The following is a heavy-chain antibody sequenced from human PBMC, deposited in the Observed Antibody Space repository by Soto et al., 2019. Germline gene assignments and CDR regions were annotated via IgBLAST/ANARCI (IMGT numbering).Heavy chain of an antibody. CDR3: ARDRDSSTWYSAWFDP. CDR1: GFTFSSYW. CDR2: IKQDGSEK. Sequence: EVQLVESGGGLVQPGGSLRLSCVASGFTFSSYWMSWVRQAPGKGLEWVANIKQDGSEKYYVDSVKGRFTISRDNAENSLFLQMNSLRAEDTAVYYCARDRDSSTWYSAWFDPWGQGTLVTVSS. V-gene: IGHV3-7*04. J-gene: IGHJ5*02. D-gene: IGHD6-13*01.